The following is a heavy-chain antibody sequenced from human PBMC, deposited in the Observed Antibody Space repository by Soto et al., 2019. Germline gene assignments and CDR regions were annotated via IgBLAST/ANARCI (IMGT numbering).Heavy chain of an antibody. V-gene: IGHV3-23*01. D-gene: IGHD1-26*01. CDR2: ISGGGAKT. Sequence: GGSLRLSCAASGFTFSNYVMSWVRQAPGRGLEWVSGISGGGAKTYYADSVKGRFTISRDSSSNTVYLQMDSLRAEDTAVYFCAKATRELEWGGPFDYWGQGTLVTVSS. CDR3: AKATRELEWGGPFDY. J-gene: IGHJ4*02. CDR1: GFTFSNYV.